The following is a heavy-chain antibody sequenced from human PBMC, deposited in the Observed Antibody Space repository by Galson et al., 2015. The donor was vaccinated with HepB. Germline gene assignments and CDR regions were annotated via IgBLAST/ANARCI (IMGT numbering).Heavy chain of an antibody. CDR1: RFTFTKFS. Sequence: SVKVSCKAYRFTFTKFSINWVRQAPGQGLEWMGWINPYNGDTNYARKFQGRVTITADESTSTAYMELSSLRSEDTAVYYCARGNSDYVWGSYRLPFDYWGQGTLVTVSS. V-gene: IGHV1-18*01. D-gene: IGHD3-16*02. J-gene: IGHJ4*02. CDR3: ARGNSDYVWGSYRLPFDY. CDR2: INPYNGDT.